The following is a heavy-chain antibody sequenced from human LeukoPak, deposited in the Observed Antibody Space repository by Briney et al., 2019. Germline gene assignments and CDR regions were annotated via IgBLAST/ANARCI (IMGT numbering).Heavy chain of an antibody. V-gene: IGHV3-20*04. CDR3: AREATDYYDSSGYHNMDG. D-gene: IGHD3-22*01. CDR1: GFTFDDYG. Sequence: GGSLRLSCAASGFTFDDYGMSWVRHAPGKGLEWVSGINWDGGSTGYAEYVKGRFTISRDNAKNSLYLQMNSLRAEDTALYYCAREATDYYDSSGYHNMDGWGKGTTVTVSS. J-gene: IGHJ6*03. CDR2: INWDGGST.